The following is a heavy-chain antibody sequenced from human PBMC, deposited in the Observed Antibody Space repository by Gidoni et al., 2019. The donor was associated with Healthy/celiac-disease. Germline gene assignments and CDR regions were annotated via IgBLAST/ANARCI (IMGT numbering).Heavy chain of an antibody. CDR2: IYPGDSDT. D-gene: IGHD4-17*01. J-gene: IGHJ6*03. Sequence: EVQLVQSGAEVKKPGGSLKSSWKGSGYSFTSYWIGWVRQMPGKGLEWMGIIYPGDSDTRYSPSFQGQVTISADKSISTAYLQWSSLKASDTAMYYCARQDGDYPTDYYYMDVWGKGTTVTVSS. V-gene: IGHV5-51*01. CDR3: ARQDGDYPTDYYYMDV. CDR1: GYSFTSYW.